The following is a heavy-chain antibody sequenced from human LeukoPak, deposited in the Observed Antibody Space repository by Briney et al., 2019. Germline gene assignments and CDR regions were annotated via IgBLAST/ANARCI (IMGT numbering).Heavy chain of an antibody. CDR1: GGTFSSYA. CDR2: IIPIFGTA. V-gene: IGHV1-69*13. Sequence: ASVNVSCKASGGTFSSYAISWVRQAPGQGLEWMGGIIPIFGTANYARKFQGRVTITADESTSTAYMELSSLRSEDTAVYYCARSNIVVVPAAQSPYYYYYGMDVWGQGTTVTVSS. J-gene: IGHJ6*02. CDR3: ARSNIVVVPAAQSPYYYYYGMDV. D-gene: IGHD2-2*01.